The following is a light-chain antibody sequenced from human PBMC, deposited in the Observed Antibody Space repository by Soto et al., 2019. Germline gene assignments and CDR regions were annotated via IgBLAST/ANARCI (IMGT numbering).Light chain of an antibody. CDR1: QSISSN. J-gene: IGKJ2*01. CDR2: GAS. Sequence: EIVMTQSPATLYVSPGDRATVSCRASQSISSNLAWYQHKPGQAPRLLIYGASTRATGIPDRFSGSGSGAECTLTISNLQSEDFAVYYCQQYNNWPPFTFGQGTKLEIK. V-gene: IGKV3-15*01. CDR3: QQYNNWPPFT.